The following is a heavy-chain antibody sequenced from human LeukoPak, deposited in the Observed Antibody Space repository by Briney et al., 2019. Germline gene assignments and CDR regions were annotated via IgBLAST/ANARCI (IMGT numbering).Heavy chain of an antibody. D-gene: IGHD6-13*01. Sequence: PGGSLRLSCAASGFTFSSFEMNWVRQAPGKGLEWVSHISNSGSAIYYADSVKGRFTISRDNAKNSLYLQMNSLRAEDTAVYYCARKAQSNSWSRFDYWGQGTLVTVSS. V-gene: IGHV3-48*03. CDR1: GFTFSSFE. CDR3: ARKAQSNSWSRFDY. CDR2: ISNSGSAI. J-gene: IGHJ4*02.